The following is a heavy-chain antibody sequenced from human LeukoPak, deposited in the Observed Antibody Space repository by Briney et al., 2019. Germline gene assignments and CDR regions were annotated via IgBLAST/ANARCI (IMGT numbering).Heavy chain of an antibody. CDR1: GSSITSDYF. Sequence: SETLSLTCDVSGSSITSDYFWGWIRQPPGKGLEWIATIYYSWGMYFNASVKSRVTISLDAAKNQYSLKMTALTAADTAVYYCARNVTGGFFDYWGQGILVTVSS. CDR2: IYYSWGM. V-gene: IGHV4-38-2*01. D-gene: IGHD3-16*01. J-gene: IGHJ4*02. CDR3: ARNVTGGFFDY.